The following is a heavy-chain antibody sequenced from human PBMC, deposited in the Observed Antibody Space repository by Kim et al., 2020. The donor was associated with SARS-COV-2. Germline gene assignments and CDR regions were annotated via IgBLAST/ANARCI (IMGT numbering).Heavy chain of an antibody. D-gene: IGHD6-19*01. CDR1: GFTFDDYA. CDR3: AKDIGQYSSGWGVYFDY. V-gene: IGHV3-9*01. Sequence: GGSLRLSCAASGFTFDDYAMHWVRQAPGKGLEWVSGISWNSGSIGYADSVKGRFTISRDNAKNSLYLQMNSLRAEDTALYYCAKDIGQYSSGWGVYFDYWGQGTLVTISS. J-gene: IGHJ4*02. CDR2: ISWNSGSI.